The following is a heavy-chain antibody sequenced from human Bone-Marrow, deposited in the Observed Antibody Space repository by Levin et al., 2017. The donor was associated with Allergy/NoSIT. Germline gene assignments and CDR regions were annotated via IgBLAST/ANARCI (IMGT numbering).Heavy chain of an antibody. V-gene: IGHV3-15*01. CDR3: TTSYGSGSYGFNYGMDV. CDR1: GFTFSNAW. CDR2: IKSKTDGGTT. J-gene: IGHJ6*02. Sequence: RTGGSLRLSCAASGFTFSNAWMSWVRQAPGKGLEWVGRIKSKTDGGTTDYAAPVKGRFTISRDDSKNTLYLQMNSLKTEDTAVYYCTTSYGSGSYGFNYGMDVWGQGTTVTVSS. D-gene: IGHD3-10*01.